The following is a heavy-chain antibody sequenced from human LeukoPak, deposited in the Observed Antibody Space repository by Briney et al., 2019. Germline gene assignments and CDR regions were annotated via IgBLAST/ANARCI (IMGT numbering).Heavy chain of an antibody. Sequence: GGSLRLSCAASGFTFSRYWISGVPQAPGRGVEWVANIKQDRSEKYYVDSVKGRVTISRDNAKNSLYLHMNSLRAEDTAVYYCARSGLETAILDCDIWGQGTMVTVSS. CDR3: ARSGLETAILDCDI. V-gene: IGHV3-7*01. CDR2: IKQDRSEK. CDR1: GFTFSRYW. D-gene: IGHD5-18*01. J-gene: IGHJ3*02.